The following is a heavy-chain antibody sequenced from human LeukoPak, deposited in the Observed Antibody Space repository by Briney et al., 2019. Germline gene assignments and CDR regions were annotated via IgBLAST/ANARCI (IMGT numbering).Heavy chain of an antibody. CDR3: AKGFYCSGGSCPVDY. D-gene: IGHD2-15*01. CDR2: ISGSGGST. V-gene: IGHV3-23*01. CDR1: GFTFSSYA. J-gene: IGHJ4*02. Sequence: GGSLRLSCAASGFTFSSYAMSWVRQAPGKGLEWVSAISGSGGSTYYADSVKGRFTISRDNSKNTLYLQMNSLRAEDTAVYYCAKGFYCSGGSCPVDYWAREPWSPSPQ.